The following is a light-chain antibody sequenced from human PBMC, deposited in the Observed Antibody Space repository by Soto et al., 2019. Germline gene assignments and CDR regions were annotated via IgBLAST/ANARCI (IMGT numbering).Light chain of an antibody. V-gene: IGLV2-8*01. CDR2: EVT. CDR1: SSDVGGYNY. CDR3: SSYSGNNNYV. Sequence: QSVLTQPPSASGSPGQSVTISCTGTSSDVGGYNYVSWYQQHPGKAPKFMIYEVTRRPSGVPDRFSGSKSGNTASLTVSGLQPEDESEYDCSSYSGNNNYVFGTGTKLTVL. J-gene: IGLJ1*01.